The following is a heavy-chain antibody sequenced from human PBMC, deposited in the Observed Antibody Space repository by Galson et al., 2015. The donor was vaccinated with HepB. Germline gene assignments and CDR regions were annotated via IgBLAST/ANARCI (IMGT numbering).Heavy chain of an antibody. CDR1: GDSVSSNTAT. V-gene: IGHV6-1*01. J-gene: IGHJ3*02. CDR2: TYYRSKWYN. Sequence: CAISGDSVSSNTATWNWIRQSPSRGLEWLGRTYYRSKWYNDDAVSVKSRITINPDTSKNQLSLQLSSVTPEDTAVYYCARGTAGVFDIWGQGTMVTVSS. CDR3: ARGTAGVFDI. D-gene: IGHD2-8*01.